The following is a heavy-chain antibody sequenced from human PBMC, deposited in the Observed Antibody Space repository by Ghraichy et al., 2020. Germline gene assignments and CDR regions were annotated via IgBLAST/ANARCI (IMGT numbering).Heavy chain of an antibody. V-gene: IGHV4-59*01. CDR1: GGFISSYY. CDR2: LHYTGST. D-gene: IGHD3-22*01. Sequence: SETLSLTCTVSGGFISSYYWNWIRQPPGEAPEWIAYLHYTGSTSYNPSLKSRVTTSIDTSKNQFFLTLSSVTAADTAVYYCAGGGLLPSPMARWFDSWGQGTLVTVSS. J-gene: IGHJ5*01. CDR3: AGGGLLPSPMARWFDS.